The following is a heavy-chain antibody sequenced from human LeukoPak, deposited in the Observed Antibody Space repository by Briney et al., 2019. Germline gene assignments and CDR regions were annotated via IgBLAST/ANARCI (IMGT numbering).Heavy chain of an antibody. Sequence: PSETLSLTCAVYGGSFSGYYWSWIRQPPGKGLEWIGEINHGGSTNYNPSLKSRVTISVDTSKNQFSLKLSSVTAADTAVYYCARIEGSGSYYSSKIDYWGQGTLVTVSS. D-gene: IGHD3-10*01. J-gene: IGHJ4*02. V-gene: IGHV4-34*01. CDR3: ARIEGSGSYYSSKIDY. CDR2: INHGGST. CDR1: GGSFSGYY.